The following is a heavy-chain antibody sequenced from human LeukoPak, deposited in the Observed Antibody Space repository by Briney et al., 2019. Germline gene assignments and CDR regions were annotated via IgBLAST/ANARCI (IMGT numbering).Heavy chain of an antibody. Sequence: PSETLSLTCAVYGGSFSGYYWSWVRQPPGKGLEWIGEINHSGSTNYNPSLKSRVSISVDTSKNQFSLKLSSVTAADTAVYYCASYDFWSGYSFVYWGQGTLVTVSS. D-gene: IGHD3-3*01. J-gene: IGHJ4*02. CDR3: ASYDFWSGYSFVY. CDR2: INHSGST. CDR1: GGSFSGYY. V-gene: IGHV4-34*01.